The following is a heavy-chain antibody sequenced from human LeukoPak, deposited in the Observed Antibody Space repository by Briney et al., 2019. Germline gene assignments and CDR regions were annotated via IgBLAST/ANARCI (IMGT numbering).Heavy chain of an antibody. CDR1: GFTFSNYG. CDR3: ARGPYDRSGYRFDY. Sequence: GGSLRLSCAASGFTFSNYGMHWVRQAPGKGLEWVAVIWYDGSDQFYVDSVKGRFTISRDNSKNTLYLQMSSLRAEDTGVYFCARGPYDRSGYRFDYWGQGTLVTVSS. CDR2: IWYDGSDQ. D-gene: IGHD3-22*01. J-gene: IGHJ4*02. V-gene: IGHV3-33*01.